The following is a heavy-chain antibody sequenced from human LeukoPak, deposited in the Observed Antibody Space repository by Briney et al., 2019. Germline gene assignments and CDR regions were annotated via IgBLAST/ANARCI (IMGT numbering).Heavy chain of an antibody. CDR3: AKDNIAVAGTHYYYGMDV. Sequence: GGSLRLSCAASGFTFSSYGMHWVRQAPGKGLEWVAVISYDGSNKYYADSVKGRFTISRDNSKNTLYLQMNSLRVEDTAVYYCAKDNIAVAGTHYYYGMDVWGQGTTVTVSS. CDR2: ISYDGSNK. J-gene: IGHJ6*02. CDR1: GFTFSSYG. V-gene: IGHV3-30*18. D-gene: IGHD6-19*01.